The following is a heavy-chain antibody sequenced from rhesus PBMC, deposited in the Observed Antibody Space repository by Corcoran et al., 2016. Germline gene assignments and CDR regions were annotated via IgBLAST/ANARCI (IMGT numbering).Heavy chain of an antibody. CDR3: TAYGSIYGSLDF. Sequence: EVQLVESGGALVQAGGSLRLSCAASGLTFSNYWMNWVRQAPGKGLEWVGFIKTQADGGTAAYAESVKGRFAISRDDSRNTLYLQMNSLKTEDTAFYYCTAYGSIYGSLDFWGRGVLVTVSS. D-gene: IGHD4-29*01. J-gene: IGHJ5-2*02. V-gene: IGHV3-16*01. CDR1: GLTFSNYW. CDR2: IKTQADGGTA.